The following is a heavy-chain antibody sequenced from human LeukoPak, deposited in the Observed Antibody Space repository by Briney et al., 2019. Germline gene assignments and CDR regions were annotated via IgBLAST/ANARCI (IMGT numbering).Heavy chain of an antibody. Sequence: SETLSHTCTVSGDPISTSSDYKWTWIRQPPRKGLEWIGYIYYSGSTNYNPSLQSRVTISVDTSNSQFSLKLTSVTAADTAVYYCAREYWAFDNWGPGALVSVSS. V-gene: IGHV4-61*08. CDR1: GDPISTSSDY. D-gene: IGHD2-15*01. CDR2: IYYSGST. J-gene: IGHJ3*02. CDR3: AREYWAFDN.